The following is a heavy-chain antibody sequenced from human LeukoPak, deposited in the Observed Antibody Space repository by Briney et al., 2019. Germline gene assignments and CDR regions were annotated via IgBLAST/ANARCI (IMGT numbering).Heavy chain of an antibody. CDR1: GGSIISSDYH. CDR3: AREVLLWFGEPVFDY. Sequence: SETLSLTCTVSGGSIISSDYHWGWVRQPPGKGLEWIGYIYYSGSTNYNPSLKSRVTISVDTSKNQFSLKLSSVTAADTAVYYCAREVLLWFGEPVFDYWGQGTLVTVSS. D-gene: IGHD3-10*01. CDR2: IYYSGST. V-gene: IGHV4-61*08. J-gene: IGHJ4*02.